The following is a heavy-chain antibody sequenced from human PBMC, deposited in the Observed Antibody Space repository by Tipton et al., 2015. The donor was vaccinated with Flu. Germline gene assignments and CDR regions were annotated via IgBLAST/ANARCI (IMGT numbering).Heavy chain of an antibody. D-gene: IGHD1-26*01. CDR3: ARSGSYHHYYFDL. J-gene: IGHJ2*01. CDR2: IYPSGNT. V-gene: IGHV4-4*07. Sequence: TQSLTCTVSGGSLSSYFWSWIRQPAGKGLEWIGRIYPSGNTNYNPSLQSRVTMSVDTSRNQFSLSLTSVTAADAAIYYCARSGSYHHYYFDLWGRGTLVSVSS. CDR1: GGSLSSYF.